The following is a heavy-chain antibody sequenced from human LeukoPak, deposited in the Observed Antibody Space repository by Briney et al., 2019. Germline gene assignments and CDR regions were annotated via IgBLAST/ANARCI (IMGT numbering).Heavy chain of an antibody. D-gene: IGHD3-10*01. V-gene: IGHV1-24*01. J-gene: IGHJ4*02. CDR2: FDPEDGET. CDR1: GYTLTELS. Sequence: ASVKVSCKVSGYTLTELSMHWVRQAPGKGLEWMGGFDPEDGETIYAQKFQGRVTMTEDTSTDTAYMELSSLRSEDTAVYYCATVGGPGSSLDYWGQGTLVTVSS. CDR3: ATVGGPGSSLDY.